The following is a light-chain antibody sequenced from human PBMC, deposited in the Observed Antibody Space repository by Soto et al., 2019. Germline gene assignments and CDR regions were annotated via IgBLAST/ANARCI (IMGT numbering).Light chain of an antibody. CDR1: QSTSSY. J-gene: IGKJ5*01. CDR3: QQYNSYPIT. Sequence: DIQMTQSPSTLSGSVGDRVTITCRASQSTSSYLAWYQQKPGKAPKLLIYKASTLESGVPSRFSGSGFGTEFTLTISSLQPDDFATYYCQQYNSYPITFGQGTRLEI. CDR2: KAS. V-gene: IGKV1-5*03.